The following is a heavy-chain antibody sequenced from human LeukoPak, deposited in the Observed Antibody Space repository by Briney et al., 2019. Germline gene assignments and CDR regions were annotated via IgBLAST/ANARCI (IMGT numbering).Heavy chain of an antibody. CDR1: GFTFSNLS. CDR3: VSDDPSPSSIWGY. D-gene: IGHD3-16*01. CDR2: ISTNDYDI. Sequence: GGSLRLSCAASGFTFSNLSVDWVRQAPGKGLEWVSSISTNDYDIYYADSVRGRFTISRDNAKNSLYLQMNSLRAEDTAMYSCVSDDPSPSSIWGYWGQGTLVTVSS. J-gene: IGHJ4*02. V-gene: IGHV3-21*01.